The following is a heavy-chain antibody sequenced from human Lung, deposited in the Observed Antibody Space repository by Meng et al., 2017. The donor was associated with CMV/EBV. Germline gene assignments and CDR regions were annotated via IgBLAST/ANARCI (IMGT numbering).Heavy chain of an antibody. CDR2: IIPILGTV. J-gene: IGHJ3*02. CDR3: ARGTAIVQYISSGLDI. D-gene: IGHD2-15*01. V-gene: IGHV1-69*13. CDR1: GCTFTGYA. Sequence: TVKVSCXASGCTFTGYAVGWVRQAPGQGLEWMGGIIPILGTVNYAQNFQDRVTITADESTVTAYMELSSLRSEDTAVYYCARGTAIVQYISSGLDIWGQGTMVTVSS.